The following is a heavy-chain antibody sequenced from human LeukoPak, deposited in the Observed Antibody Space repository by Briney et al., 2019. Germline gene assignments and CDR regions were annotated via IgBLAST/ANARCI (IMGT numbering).Heavy chain of an antibody. CDR2: VSAYNGHT. V-gene: IGHV1-18*01. D-gene: IGHD3-9*01. CDR1: VYTCTSYG. Sequence: GASVKVSCKASVYTCTSYGLSWVRQAPGQGLEWMGWVSAYNGHTDYAQNLQGRVTMTTDTSMSTAYMELRSLRSDDTAMYYCARAYYDILTGYSHANTLWGWGQGTLVTVSS. CDR3: ARAYYDILTGYSHANTLWG. J-gene: IGHJ4*02.